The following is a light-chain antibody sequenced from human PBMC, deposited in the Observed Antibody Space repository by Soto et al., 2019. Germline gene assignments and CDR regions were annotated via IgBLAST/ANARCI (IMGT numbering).Light chain of an antibody. J-gene: IGLJ1*01. CDR1: SSNIGAGFD. V-gene: IGLV1-40*01. Sequence: QSVLTQPPSVSGAPGQRVTISCTGSSSNIGAGFDVHWYQQLPGTAPKLLIYGNVDRPSGVPDPFSGSKSGTSASLAITGLQAEDEADYYCQSYDSSLSGYVFGTGTKVTVL. CDR2: GNV. CDR3: QSYDSSLSGYV.